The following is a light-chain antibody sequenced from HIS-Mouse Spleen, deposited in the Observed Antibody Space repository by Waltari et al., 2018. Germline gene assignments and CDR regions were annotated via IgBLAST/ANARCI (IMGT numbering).Light chain of an antibody. V-gene: IGLV2-14*03. CDR3: SSYTSSSFNVV. Sequence: QSALTQPASVSGSPGQSITISCTGTSSDVGGYNYVSWYQQHPGKAPKRMIYDVSNRPSGVSNRFSGSKSGNTAYLTISGLQAEDEADYYCSSYTSSSFNVVFGGGTKLTVL. CDR2: DVS. J-gene: IGLJ2*01. CDR1: SSDVGGYNY.